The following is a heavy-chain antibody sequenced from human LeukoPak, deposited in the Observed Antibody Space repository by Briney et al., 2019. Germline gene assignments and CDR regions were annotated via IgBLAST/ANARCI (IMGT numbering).Heavy chain of an antibody. Sequence: ASVKVSCKASGYTFTSYGISWVRPAPGQGLEWMGWISAYNGNTNYAQKLQGRVTMTTDTSTSTAYMELRSLRSDDTAVYYCARAASRVVPAAMGGNWFDPWGQGTLVTVSS. CDR2: ISAYNGNT. J-gene: IGHJ5*02. CDR3: ARAASRVVPAAMGGNWFDP. CDR1: GYTFTSYG. V-gene: IGHV1-18*01. D-gene: IGHD2-2*01.